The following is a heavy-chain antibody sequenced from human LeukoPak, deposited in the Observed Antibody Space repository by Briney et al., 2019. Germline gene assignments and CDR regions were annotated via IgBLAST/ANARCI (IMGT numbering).Heavy chain of an antibody. CDR3: ANPLTGDRWYAFDI. J-gene: IGHJ3*02. D-gene: IGHD7-27*01. Sequence: SETLSLTCTVSGGSISSSSYYWGWIRQPPGKGLEWIGSIYYSGSTYYNPSLKSRVTISVDTSKNQFSLKLSSVTAADTAVYYCANPLTGDRWYAFDIWGQGTMVTVSS. V-gene: IGHV4-39*01. CDR2: IYYSGST. CDR1: GGSISSSSYY.